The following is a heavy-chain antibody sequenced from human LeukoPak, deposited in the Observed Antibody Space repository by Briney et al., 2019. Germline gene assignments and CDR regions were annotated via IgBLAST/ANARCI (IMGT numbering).Heavy chain of an antibody. Sequence: SETLSLTCTVTGGSISSSSYYWGWIRQPPGKGLEWIGSIYYSGSTYYNPSLKSRVTISVDTSKNQFSLKLSSVTAADTAVYYCASYRNEGYWGQGTLVTVSS. CDR2: IYYSGST. D-gene: IGHD1-1*01. V-gene: IGHV4-39*01. J-gene: IGHJ4*02. CDR1: GGSISSSSYY. CDR3: ASYRNEGY.